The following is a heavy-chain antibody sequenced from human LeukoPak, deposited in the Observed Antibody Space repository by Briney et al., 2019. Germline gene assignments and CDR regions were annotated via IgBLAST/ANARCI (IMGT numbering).Heavy chain of an antibody. CDR3: ARSLSSGWFPFDY. CDR1: GGSINNYY. Sequence: SETLSLTCTVSGGSINNYYWSWIRQPAGKGLEWIGLIYSSGSTSYNPSLKSRVTMSVDTSKNQFSLKQNSVTAADTAVYYCARSLSSGWFPFDYWGQGTLVTVSS. D-gene: IGHD6-19*01. V-gene: IGHV4-4*07. CDR2: IYSSGST. J-gene: IGHJ4*02.